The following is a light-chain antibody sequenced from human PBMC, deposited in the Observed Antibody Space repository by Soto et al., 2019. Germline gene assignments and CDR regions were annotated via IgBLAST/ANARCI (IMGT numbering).Light chain of an antibody. CDR3: SSYTTTTTRVV. J-gene: IGLJ2*01. V-gene: IGLV2-8*01. CDR1: SSDVGGYNF. Sequence: QSVLTQPPSASGSPGQSVTISCTGTSSDVGGYNFVSWYQQHPGKAPKLLIYEVSKRPSGVPDRFSGSKSGNTASLTVSGLRAEDEADYYCSSYTTTTTRVVFGGGTKVTVL. CDR2: EVS.